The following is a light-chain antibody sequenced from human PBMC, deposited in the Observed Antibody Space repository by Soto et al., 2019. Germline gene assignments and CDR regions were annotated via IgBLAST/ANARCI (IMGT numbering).Light chain of an antibody. CDR3: QSYDSSLSGSVV. Sequence: QSVLTQPPSVSGAPGQRVTISCTGSSSNIGAGYDVHWYQQLPGTPPKLLIYGNSNRPSGVPDRFSGSKSGTSASLAITGLQAEDEADYYCQSYDSSLSGSVVFGGGTQLT. CDR2: GNS. J-gene: IGLJ2*01. CDR1: SSNIGAGYD. V-gene: IGLV1-40*01.